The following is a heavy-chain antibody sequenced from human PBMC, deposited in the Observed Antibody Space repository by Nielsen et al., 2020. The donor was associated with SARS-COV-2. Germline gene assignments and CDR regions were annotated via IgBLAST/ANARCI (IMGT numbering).Heavy chain of an antibody. CDR1: EFAFNRYA. CDR2: ISFDGSDK. J-gene: IGHJ6*02. CDR3: AKDGEQWRVLSYFGMDV. Sequence: GESLKISCAASEFAFNRYAMHWVRQAPGKGLEWVAAISFDGSDKYYADSMKGRITVSRDNSKNMLFLQMDSLRAEDTAIYHCAKDGEQWRVLSYFGMDVWGQGTTVTVSS. V-gene: IGHV3-30*18. D-gene: IGHD6-19*01.